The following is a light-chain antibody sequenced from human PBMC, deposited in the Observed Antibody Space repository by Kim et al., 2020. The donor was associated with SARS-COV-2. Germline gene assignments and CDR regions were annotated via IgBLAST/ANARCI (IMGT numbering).Light chain of an antibody. CDR3: QQLNSYPIT. CDR2: AAS. V-gene: IGKV1-9*01. Sequence: ASVGDRVTITCRASQGISSYLAWYQQKPGKAPNLLIYAASTLQSGVPSRFSGGGSGTEFTLTISSLQPEDFATYYCQQLNSYPITFGQGTRLEIK. CDR1: QGISSY. J-gene: IGKJ5*01.